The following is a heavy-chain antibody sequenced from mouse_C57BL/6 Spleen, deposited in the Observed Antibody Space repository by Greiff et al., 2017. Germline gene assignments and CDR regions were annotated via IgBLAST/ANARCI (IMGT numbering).Heavy chain of an antibody. CDR3: ARAGNYRIRAMDY. CDR2: IYPGDGDT. CDR1: GYAFSSSW. Sequence: QVQLQQSGPELVKPGASVKISCKASGYAFSSSWMNWVKQRPGKGLEWIGRIYPGDGDTNYNGKFKGKATLTADKSSSTAYMQLSSLTSEDSAVYFCARAGNYRIRAMDYWGQGTSVTVSS. D-gene: IGHD2-1*01. J-gene: IGHJ4*01. V-gene: IGHV1-82*01.